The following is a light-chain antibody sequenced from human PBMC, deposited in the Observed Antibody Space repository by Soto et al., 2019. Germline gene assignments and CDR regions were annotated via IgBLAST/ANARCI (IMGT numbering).Light chain of an antibody. CDR2: AAS. Sequence: QMTQSPSSLSASVGEKTIITCRASRDVGSDVSWYQQKPGQAPKLLIYAASNLYTGVPSRFSGSRSGTEFTLTISSLQPEDFESYYCLQDYGDSWTFGQGTKVDIK. CDR1: RDVGSD. J-gene: IGKJ1*01. CDR3: LQDYGDSWT. V-gene: IGKV1-6*01.